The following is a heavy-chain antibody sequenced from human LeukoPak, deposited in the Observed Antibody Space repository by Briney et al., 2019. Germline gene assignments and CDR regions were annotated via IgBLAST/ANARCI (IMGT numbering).Heavy chain of an antibody. D-gene: IGHD6-19*01. CDR2: IYPGDADT. CDR1: GYSFTSYW. J-gene: IGHJ4*02. V-gene: IGHV5-51*01. CDR3: ARGIAVAGTGLTWYFDY. Sequence: GESLKISCKGSGYSFTSYWIGWVRQMPGKGLEWMGIIYPGDADTRYSPSFQGQVTISADKSISTAYLQWSSLKASDTAMYYSARGIAVAGTGLTWYFDYWGQGTLVTVSS.